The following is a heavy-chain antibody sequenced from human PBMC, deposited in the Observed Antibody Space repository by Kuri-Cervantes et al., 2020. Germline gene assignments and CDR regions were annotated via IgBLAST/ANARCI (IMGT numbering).Heavy chain of an antibody. CDR3: ARGTNSYWGSYRRAFDI. CDR2: INHSGST. D-gene: IGHD3-16*02. V-gene: IGHV4-39*07. CDR1: GGSISSGGYY. J-gene: IGHJ3*02. Sequence: SETLSLTCTVSGGSISSGGYYWSWIRQPPGKGLEWIGEINHSGSTNYNPSLKSRVTISVDTSKNQFSLKLSSVTAADTAVYYCARGTNSYWGSYRRAFDIWGQGTMVTVSS.